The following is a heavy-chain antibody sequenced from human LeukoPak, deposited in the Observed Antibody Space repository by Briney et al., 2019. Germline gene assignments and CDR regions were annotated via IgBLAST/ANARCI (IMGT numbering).Heavy chain of an antibody. V-gene: IGHV3-23*01. CDR3: AKGQSTIATRSFDS. CDR1: GFTFSTYC. J-gene: IGHJ4*02. Sequence: GGSLRLSCAASGFTFSTYCMNWVRQAPGKGLEWVSTISTNGAATYYTDSVKGRFTISRDNSKNTLFLQMNSLRAEDTAIYYCAKGQSTIATRSFDSWGQGTLVTVSS. D-gene: IGHD6-6*01. CDR2: ISTNGAAT.